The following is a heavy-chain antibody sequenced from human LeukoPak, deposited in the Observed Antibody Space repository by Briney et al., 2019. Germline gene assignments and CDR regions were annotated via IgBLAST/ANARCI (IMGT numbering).Heavy chain of an antibody. Sequence: SSETLSLTCTVSGGSISSYYWSWIRQPPGKGLEWIGYIYYSGSTNYNPSPKSRVTISVDTSKNQFSLKLSSVTAADTAVYYCARSQGIGYFDYWGQGTLVTVSS. V-gene: IGHV4-59*01. D-gene: IGHD2-21*01. CDR1: GGSISSYY. CDR2: IYYSGST. J-gene: IGHJ4*02. CDR3: ARSQGIGYFDY.